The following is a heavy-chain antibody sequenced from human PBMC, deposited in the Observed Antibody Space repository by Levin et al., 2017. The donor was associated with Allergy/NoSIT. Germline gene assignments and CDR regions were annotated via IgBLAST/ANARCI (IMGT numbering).Heavy chain of an antibody. CDR3: ARDRPITIGGPMDV. D-gene: IGHD3-10*01. Sequence: SETLSLTCEVSGGSFSGYYWSWIRQPPGKGLEWIGEINDSGSANYNPSLSRVTISVDTSKNQFSLSLTSVAAADTAVYFCARDRPITIGGPMDVWGQGTTVTVSS. CDR1: GGSFSGYY. J-gene: IGHJ6*02. V-gene: IGHV4-34*01. CDR2: INDSGSA.